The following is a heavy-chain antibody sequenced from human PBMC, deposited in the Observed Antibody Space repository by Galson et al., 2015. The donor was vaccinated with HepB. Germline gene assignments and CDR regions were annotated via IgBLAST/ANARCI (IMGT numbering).Heavy chain of an antibody. CDR3: AREGVGATPGTFDY. CDR2: IIPIFGTA. Sequence: SVKVSCKASGGTFSSYAISWVRQAPGQGLEWMGGIIPIFGTANYAQKFQGRVTITADESTSTAYMELSSLRSEDTAVYYCAREGVGATPGTFDYWGQGTLVTVSS. D-gene: IGHD1-26*01. J-gene: IGHJ4*02. V-gene: IGHV1-69*13. CDR1: GGTFSSYA.